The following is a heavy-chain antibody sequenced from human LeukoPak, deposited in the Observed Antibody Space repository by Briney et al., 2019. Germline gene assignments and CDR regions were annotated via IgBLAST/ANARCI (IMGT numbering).Heavy chain of an antibody. D-gene: IGHD2-15*01. V-gene: IGHV4-39*01. CDR3: ARQRGNWFDP. CDR1: GGSISSSSYY. CDR2: IYYSGST. J-gene: IGHJ5*02. Sequence: SETLSLTCTVSGGSISSSSYYWGWIRQPPGKGLEWIGSIYYSGSTYYNPSLKSRVPISVDTSKNQFSLKLSSVTAADTAVYYCARQRGNWFDPWGQGTLVTVSS.